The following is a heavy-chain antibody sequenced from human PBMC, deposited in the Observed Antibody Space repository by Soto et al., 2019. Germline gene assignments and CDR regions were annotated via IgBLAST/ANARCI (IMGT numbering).Heavy chain of an antibody. J-gene: IGHJ6*02. CDR3: ARHLGAAAGPLYGMDV. CDR2: IYPGDSDT. D-gene: IGHD6-13*01. Sequence: GESLKISCKGSGYSFTSYWIGWVRQMPGKGLEWMGIIYPGDSDTRYSPSFQGQVTISADKSISTAYLQWSSLKATDTAMYYCARHLGAAAGPLYGMDVWGQGTTVTVSS. CDR1: GYSFTSYW. V-gene: IGHV5-51*01.